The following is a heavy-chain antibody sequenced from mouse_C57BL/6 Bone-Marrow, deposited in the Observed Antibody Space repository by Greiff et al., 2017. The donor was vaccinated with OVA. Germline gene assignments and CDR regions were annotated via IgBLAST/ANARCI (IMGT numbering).Heavy chain of an antibody. D-gene: IGHD1-1*01. CDR1: GYTFTSYW. J-gene: IGHJ4*01. V-gene: IGHV1-69*01. CDR3: ARAPPIATVPSVAMDY. CDR2: IDPSDSYT. Sequence: QVQLQQPGAELVMPGASVKLSCKASGYTFTSYWMHWVKQRPGQGLEWIGEIDPSDSYTNYNQKFKGKSTLTVDKSSSTAYMQLSSLTSEDSAVYYCARAPPIATVPSVAMDYWGQGTSVTVSS.